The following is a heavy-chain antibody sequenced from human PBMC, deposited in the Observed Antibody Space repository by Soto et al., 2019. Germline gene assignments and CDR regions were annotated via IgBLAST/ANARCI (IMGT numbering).Heavy chain of an antibody. J-gene: IGHJ3*02. D-gene: IGHD3-22*01. CDR1: GFPFSSYG. CDR3: ARSPYYYDSSGEYFDAFEI. Sequence: GGSLRLSCAASGFPFSSYGMHWVRQAPGKGLEWVAVIWYDGSNKYYADSVKGRLTISRDNSKNTLYLQMNSLRAEDTAVYNWARSPYYYDSSGEYFDAFEIWGQGALVTVSS. CDR2: IWYDGSNK. V-gene: IGHV3-33*01.